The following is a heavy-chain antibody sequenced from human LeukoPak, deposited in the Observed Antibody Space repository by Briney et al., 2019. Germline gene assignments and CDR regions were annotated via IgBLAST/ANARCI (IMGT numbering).Heavy chain of an antibody. V-gene: IGHV1-2*02. CDR3: ARDGEYGSGSYPTDYFDY. D-gene: IGHD3-10*01. Sequence: GASVKVSCKASGYTFTGYYMHWVRQAPGQGLEWMGWINPNSGGTNYAQKFQGRVTMTRDTSISTAYMELSRLRSDDTAVYYCARDGEYGSGSYPTDYFDYWGQGTLVTVSS. CDR1: GYTFTGYY. CDR2: INPNSGGT. J-gene: IGHJ4*02.